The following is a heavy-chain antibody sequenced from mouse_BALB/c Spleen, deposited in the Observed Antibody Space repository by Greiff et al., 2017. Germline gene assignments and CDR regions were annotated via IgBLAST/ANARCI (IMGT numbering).Heavy chain of an antibody. D-gene: IGHD2-3*01. CDR3: ARRGDGYYDFDY. CDR1: GFTFSSYG. CDR2: ISSGGSYT. V-gene: IGHV5-6*01. Sequence: EVQLVESGGDLVKPGGSLKLSCAASGFTFSSYGMSWVRQTPDKRLEWVATISSGGSYTYYPDSVKGRFTISRDNAKNTLYLQMSSLKSEDTAMYYCARRGDGYYDFDYWGQGTTLTVSS. J-gene: IGHJ2*01.